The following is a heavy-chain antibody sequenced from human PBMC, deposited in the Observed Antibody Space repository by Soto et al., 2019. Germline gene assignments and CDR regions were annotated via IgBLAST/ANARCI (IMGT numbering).Heavy chain of an antibody. CDR2: VFYSGAT. D-gene: IGHD3-10*01. CDR1: GASLTKSY. Sequence: SETLSLTCNVSGASLTKSYWSWIRQPPGKGLEWIGNVFYSGATRYNPSLKSRVSMSVDTSKSHFSLRLTFVTAADTAVYYCARERIGKDDYYGMDVWGQGTTVTVSS. J-gene: IGHJ6*02. V-gene: IGHV4-59*01. CDR3: ARERIGKDDYYGMDV.